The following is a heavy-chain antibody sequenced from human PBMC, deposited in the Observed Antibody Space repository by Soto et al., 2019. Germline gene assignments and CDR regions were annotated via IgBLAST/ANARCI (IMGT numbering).Heavy chain of an antibody. CDR3: ARGFDILTGLYFQH. CDR1: GFTFSSFS. J-gene: IGHJ1*01. CDR2: ISSSSRYI. Sequence: EVQLVESGGGLVKPGGSLRLSCAASGFTFSSFSMNWVGQAPGKGLEGVSSISSSSRYIYYPDSVKGRFTISRDNAKNSLYLQMSSLRAEDTAVYYCARGFDILTGLYFQHWGQGTLVTVSS. V-gene: IGHV3-21*01. D-gene: IGHD3-9*01.